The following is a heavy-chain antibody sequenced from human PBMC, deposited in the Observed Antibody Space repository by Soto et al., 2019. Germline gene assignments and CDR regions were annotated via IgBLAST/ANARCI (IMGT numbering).Heavy chain of an antibody. CDR1: GFTFSSYG. D-gene: IGHD3-3*01. CDR3: ARGTYYDFWSGYYNTGYYYYYGMDV. J-gene: IGHJ6*02. Sequence: QVQLVESGGGVVQPGRSLRLSCAASGFTFSSYGMHWVRQAPGKGLEWVAVIWYDGSNKYYADSVKGRFTISRDNSKNTLYLQMNSLRGEDTAVYYCARGTYYDFWSGYYNTGYYYYYGMDVCGQGTTVTVSS. V-gene: IGHV3-33*01. CDR2: IWYDGSNK.